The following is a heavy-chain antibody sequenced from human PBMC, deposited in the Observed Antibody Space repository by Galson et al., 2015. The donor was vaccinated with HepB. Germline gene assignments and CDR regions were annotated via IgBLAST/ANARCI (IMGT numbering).Heavy chain of an antibody. J-gene: IGHJ5*02. V-gene: IGHV6-1*01. CDR2: TYYRSKWYI. CDR3: AGGGLVRGVKGWFDP. Sequence: CAISGDSVSGNIAGWNWIRQSPSRGLEWLGRTYYRSKWYIDYAESVQGRITITPDTSKNQFSLQLKSVTPDDTAVYYCAGGGLVRGVKGWFDPWGQGTLVTLSS. D-gene: IGHD3-10*01. CDR1: GDSVSGNIAG.